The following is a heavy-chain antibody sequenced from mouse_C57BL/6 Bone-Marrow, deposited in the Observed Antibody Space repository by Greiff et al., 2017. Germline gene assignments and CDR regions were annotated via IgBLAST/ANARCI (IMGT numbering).Heavy chain of an antibody. CDR1: GYTFTSSW. CDR3: ARTLRRFAY. D-gene: IGHD1-1*01. CDR2: IDPSDSYT. V-gene: IGHV1-69*01. Sequence: VQLQQPGAELVMPGASVKLSCKASGYTFTSSWMHWVKQRPGQGLEWIGEIDPSDSYTNYNQKFKGKSTLTVDKSSSTAYMQLSSLTSEDSAVYYCARTLRRFAYWGQGTLVTVSA. J-gene: IGHJ3*01.